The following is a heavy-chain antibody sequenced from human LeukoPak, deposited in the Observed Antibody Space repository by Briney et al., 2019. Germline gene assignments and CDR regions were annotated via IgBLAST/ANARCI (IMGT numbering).Heavy chain of an antibody. Sequence: GGSLRLSCAASGFTFSSFGMHWVRQAPGKGMEWLAVIWYDASNKYYADSVKGRFTISRDNSKNTLYLQMNSLRDDDTVVYYCVRGVGVSRFNYFDPWGQGTLVTVSS. V-gene: IGHV3-33*01. J-gene: IGHJ5*02. CDR3: VRGVGVSRFNYFDP. D-gene: IGHD5-24*01. CDR2: IWYDASNK. CDR1: GFTFSSFG.